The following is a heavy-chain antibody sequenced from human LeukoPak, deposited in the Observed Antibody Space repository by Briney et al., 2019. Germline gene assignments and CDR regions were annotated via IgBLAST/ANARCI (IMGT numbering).Heavy chain of an antibody. V-gene: IGHV4-39*01. J-gene: IGHJ4*02. D-gene: IGHD3-22*01. CDR1: GGSISSSSYY. Sequence: SETLSLTCTVSGGSISSSSYYWGWIRQPPGKGLEWIGSIYYSGSTYYNPSLKSRVTISVDTSENQFSLKLSSVTAADTAVYYCARHPNYYDSSGYYYAPRYYFDYWGQGTLVTVSS. CDR2: IYYSGST. CDR3: ARHPNYYDSSGYYYAPRYYFDY.